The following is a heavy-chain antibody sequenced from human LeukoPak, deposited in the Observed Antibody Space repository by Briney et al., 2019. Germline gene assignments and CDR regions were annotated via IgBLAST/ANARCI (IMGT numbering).Heavy chain of an antibody. Sequence: GGSLRLSCAPSGFTLSNYWMTWVRQAPGKGLEWVASIGHDGSERYYVDSVEGRFTFPRDNAKNSLSLQMHSLRADDTAVYYCARGGSEAAGPFDYWGQGTLVTVSS. J-gene: IGHJ4*02. CDR1: GFTLSNYW. D-gene: IGHD6-25*01. V-gene: IGHV3-7*01. CDR2: IGHDGSER. CDR3: ARGGSEAAGPFDY.